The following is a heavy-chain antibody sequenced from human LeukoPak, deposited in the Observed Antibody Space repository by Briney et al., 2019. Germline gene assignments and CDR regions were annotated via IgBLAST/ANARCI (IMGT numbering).Heavy chain of an antibody. CDR1: GFTFSSYA. D-gene: IGHD3-22*01. Sequence: GGSLRLSCAASGFTFSSYAMHWVRQAPGKGLEWVAVISYDGSNKYYADSVKGRFTISRDNSKNTLYLQMNSLRAEDTAVYYCAREGYYYDSSGYPSYFDYWGQGTLVTVSS. V-gene: IGHV3-30*04. CDR2: ISYDGSNK. J-gene: IGHJ4*02. CDR3: AREGYYYDSSGYPSYFDY.